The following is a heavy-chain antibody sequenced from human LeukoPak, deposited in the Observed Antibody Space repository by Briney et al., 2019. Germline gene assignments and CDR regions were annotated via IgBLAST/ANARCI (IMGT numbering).Heavy chain of an antibody. CDR1: GFTVSSNS. CDR3: AKEYDILTGYYAFDI. CDR2: IYSDNT. Sequence: PGGSLRLSCTVSGFTVSSNSMSWVRQAPGKGLEWVSFIYSDNTHYSDSVKGRFTISRDNSKNTLYLQMNSLRAEDTAVYYCAKEYDILTGYYAFDIWGQGTMVTVSS. D-gene: IGHD3-9*01. V-gene: IGHV3-66*03. J-gene: IGHJ3*02.